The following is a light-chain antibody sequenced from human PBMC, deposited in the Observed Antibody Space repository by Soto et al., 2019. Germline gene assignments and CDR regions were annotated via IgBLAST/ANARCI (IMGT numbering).Light chain of an antibody. CDR3: SSYAGSNNFVV. V-gene: IGLV2-8*01. Sequence: QSALTQPASVSGSPGQPITISCTGTSSDVGANNYVSWYQHHPGKAPKLLIYEVSNRPSGVPDRFSGSKSGNTASLTVSGLQAEDEADYYCSSYAGSNNFVVFGGGTKLTVL. CDR2: EVS. CDR1: SSDVGANNY. J-gene: IGLJ2*01.